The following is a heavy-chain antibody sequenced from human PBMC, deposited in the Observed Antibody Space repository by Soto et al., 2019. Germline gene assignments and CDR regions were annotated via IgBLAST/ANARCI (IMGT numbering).Heavy chain of an antibody. CDR2: ISPMFGAA. D-gene: IGHD3-10*01. J-gene: IGHJ4*02. CDR1: GGTFNTYA. V-gene: IGHV1-69*19. Sequence: QVQLVQSGAAMKKPGSSVKVSCQSSGGTFNTYAMNWVRQAPGQVPEWMGDISPMFGAANYAPKFQGRVTMTADESTGTSYMQLSSLTSEDTALYFCAREVQVHTPAFVYWGQGTLVTVSS. CDR3: AREVQVHTPAFVY.